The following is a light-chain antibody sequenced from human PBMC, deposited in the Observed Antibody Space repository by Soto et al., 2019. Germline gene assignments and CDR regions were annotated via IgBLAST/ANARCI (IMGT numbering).Light chain of an antibody. CDR2: DAS. V-gene: IGKV3-11*01. CDR1: QSVSSY. J-gene: IGKJ4*01. Sequence: EIVLTQSPATLSLSPGERATLSCRASQSVSSYLAWYQQKPGQAPRLLFYDASNRATGIPARFSGSGSGTDFTLTISSLEPADFAVYYCQQRSNWPLTFGGGTKVEIK. CDR3: QQRSNWPLT.